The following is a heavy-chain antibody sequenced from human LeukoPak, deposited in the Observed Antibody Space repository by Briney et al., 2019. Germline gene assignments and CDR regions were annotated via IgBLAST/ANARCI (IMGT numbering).Heavy chain of an antibody. D-gene: IGHD1-1*01. CDR2: INPNSGGT. CDR1: GYSTTGSY. Sequence: GASVKVSCKTSGYSTTGSYMLWVRQAPGQGLESMVRINPNSGGTNYAQKFQGRVTMTTKTSISTAYMALSRLRSDDTAVYYCARDLERRVEDWFDPWGQGTLVTVSS. V-gene: IGHV1-2*06. CDR3: ARDLERRVEDWFDP. J-gene: IGHJ5*02.